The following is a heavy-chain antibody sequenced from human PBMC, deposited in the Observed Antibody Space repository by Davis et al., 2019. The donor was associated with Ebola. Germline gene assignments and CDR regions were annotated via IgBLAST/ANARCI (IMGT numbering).Heavy chain of an antibody. J-gene: IGHJ6*02. CDR2: IYYSGST. Sequence: SETLSLTCTVSGGSISSYYWSWIRQPPGKGLEWIGYIYYSGSTNYNPSLKSRVTISVDTSKNQFSLKLSSVTAADTAVYYCARGPFNYYYYYGMDVWGQGTTVTVSS. CDR1: GGSISSYY. V-gene: IGHV4-59*12. CDR3: ARGPFNYYYYYGMDV.